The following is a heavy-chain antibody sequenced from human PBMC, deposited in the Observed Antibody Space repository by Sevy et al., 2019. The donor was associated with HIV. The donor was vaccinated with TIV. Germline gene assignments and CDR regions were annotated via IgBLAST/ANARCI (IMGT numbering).Heavy chain of an antibody. D-gene: IGHD2-21*01. CDR1: GFTFNDYA. CDR2: ISWNSGSI. V-gene: IGHV3-9*01. CDR3: AEDKGGGYWDYFHY. Sequence: GGSLRLSCAASGFTFNDYAMSWVRQAPGKGLEWVSGISWNSGSIGYADSVKGRFTISRDNAKNCLYLQMNSLRAEDTALYYCAEDKGGGYWDYFHYWGQGTLVTVSS. J-gene: IGHJ4*02.